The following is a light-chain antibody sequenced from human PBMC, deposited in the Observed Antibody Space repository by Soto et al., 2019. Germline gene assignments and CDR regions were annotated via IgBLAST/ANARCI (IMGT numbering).Light chain of an antibody. V-gene: IGKV3-11*01. Sequence: EIVLAQSPATLSLSPGERATLTCRASQSVSGYLAWYQQKPGQAPRLLMYDASNRATGVPDRFSGSGSGTDFTLTTSSLEPEDFVLYYCQQRNNWPWTFGQGTKVEIK. CDR3: QQRNNWPWT. J-gene: IGKJ1*01. CDR2: DAS. CDR1: QSVSGY.